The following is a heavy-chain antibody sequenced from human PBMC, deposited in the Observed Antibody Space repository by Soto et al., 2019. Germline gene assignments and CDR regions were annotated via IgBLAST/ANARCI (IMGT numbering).Heavy chain of an antibody. V-gene: IGHV2-26*01. J-gene: IGHJ5*02. CDR1: GLSLNNDRLG. D-gene: IGHD2-2*01. CDR3: ALITDCSRTGCYLASLHP. CDR2: IFSNDEK. Sequence: SGPTLVNPTETLTLTCTVSGLSLNNDRLGVSWIRQPPGKALEWLAHIFSNDEKSYNTSLKSRLTISKDNSGSQVVLTMTNMDPVDSDTYCSALITDCSRTGCYLASLHPCGQATLRTVS.